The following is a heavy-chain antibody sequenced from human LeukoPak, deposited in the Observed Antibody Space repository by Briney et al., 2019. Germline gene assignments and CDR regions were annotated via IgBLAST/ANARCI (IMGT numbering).Heavy chain of an antibody. D-gene: IGHD4-23*01. CDR1: GGSFSGYY. CDR2: INHSGSI. CDR3: ARAVERGNFDY. V-gene: IGHV4-34*01. Sequence: SETLSLTCAVYGGSFSGYYWSRIRQPPGKGLEWIGEINHSGSINYNPSLKSRVTISVDTSKNQFSLKLSSVTAADTAVYYCARAVERGNFDYWGQGTLVTVSS. J-gene: IGHJ4*02.